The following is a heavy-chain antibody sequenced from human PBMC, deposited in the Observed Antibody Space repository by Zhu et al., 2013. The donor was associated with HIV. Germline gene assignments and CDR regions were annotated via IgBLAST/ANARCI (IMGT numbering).Heavy chain of an antibody. J-gene: IGHJ6*02. CDR2: IIPIFGPP. CDR1: GDSFSNFA. CDR3: ARGQNIVDPAVIRPDTYVFHFYDMD. V-gene: IGHV1-69*06. D-gene: IGHD2-15*01. Sequence: QVLLVQSGTEVKRPGSSVKVSCEASGDSFSNFAVSWVRQAPGQGLEWLGGIIPIFGPPHSAQRFQGRVTISVDTSKKTAYMELRRLRSDDTAIYYCARGQNIVDPAVIRPDTYVFHFYDMDXGARGPRVIVSS.